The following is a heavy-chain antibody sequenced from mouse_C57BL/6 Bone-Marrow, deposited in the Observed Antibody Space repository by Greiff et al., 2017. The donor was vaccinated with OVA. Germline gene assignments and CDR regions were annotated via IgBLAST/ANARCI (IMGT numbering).Heavy chain of an antibody. CDR2: IHPNSGST. CDR3: ARRTYYGSSYFDD. D-gene: IGHD1-1*01. Sequence: VQLQQPGAELVKPGASVKLSCKASGYTFTSYWMHWVKQRPGQGLEWIGMIHPNSGSTNYNEKFKSKATLTVDKSSSTAYMQLSSLTSEDSAVYYGARRTYYGSSYFDDWGQGTTLTVSS. V-gene: IGHV1-64*01. CDR1: GYTFTSYW. J-gene: IGHJ2*01.